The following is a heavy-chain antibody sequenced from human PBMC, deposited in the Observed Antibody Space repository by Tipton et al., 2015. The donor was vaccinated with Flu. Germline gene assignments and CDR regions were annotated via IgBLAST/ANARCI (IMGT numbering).Heavy chain of an antibody. V-gene: IGHV4-4*07. D-gene: IGHD1-26*01. CDR1: GGSISSYY. J-gene: IGHJ5*02. CDR2: IYSSGST. CDR3: ARHSSSARGWFDP. Sequence: TLSLTCTVSGGSISSYYWSWIRQPAGKGLEWIGRIYSSGSTNYNPSLKGRVTMSVDTSKNQFSLKLSSVTAADTAVYYCARHSSSARGWFDPWGQGTLVTVSS.